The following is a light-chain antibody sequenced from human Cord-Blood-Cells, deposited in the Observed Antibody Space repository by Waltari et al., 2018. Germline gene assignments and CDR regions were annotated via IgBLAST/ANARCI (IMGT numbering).Light chain of an antibody. CDR2: DVS. J-gene: IGLJ1*01. Sequence: SALTQPRSVSGSPGQAVTISCTGTSSDVGGYNYVPWYQQRPGKAPNFMMYDVSKRPSGVPDRFSGSKSGNTASLTISGLQSEDEADYYCCSYAGSYTYVFGTGTKVTVL. V-gene: IGLV2-11*01. CDR1: SSDVGGYNY. CDR3: CSYAGSYTYV.